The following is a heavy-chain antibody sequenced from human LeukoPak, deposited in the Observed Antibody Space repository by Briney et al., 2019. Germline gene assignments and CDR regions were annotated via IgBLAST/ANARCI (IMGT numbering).Heavy chain of an antibody. J-gene: IGHJ4*02. Sequence: PSETLSLTCTVSGGSIRNYYWNWIRQPPGKRLEWIGDMFYSGNTNCSPSLKSRVTISVDTSKNQFSLSLSSVTTADTAVYYCARGRSSGWTYFDYWGQGTLVTVSS. CDR1: GGSIRNYY. CDR3: ARGRSSGWTYFDY. CDR2: MFYSGNT. V-gene: IGHV4-59*01. D-gene: IGHD6-19*01.